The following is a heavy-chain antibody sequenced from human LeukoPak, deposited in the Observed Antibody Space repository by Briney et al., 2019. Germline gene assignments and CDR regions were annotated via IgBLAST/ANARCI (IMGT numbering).Heavy chain of an antibody. Sequence: PSETLSLTCTVSGASISSSRYYWGWIRQPPGKGLEWIGSISYSGTTYYNPSLKSRVTISVDTSRNQFSLKLSSVTAADTAIYYCARDGRAGSLFAYWGQGTLVTVSS. V-gene: IGHV4-39*07. CDR3: ARDGRAGSLFAY. J-gene: IGHJ4*02. D-gene: IGHD6-19*01. CDR1: GASISSSRYY. CDR2: ISYSGTT.